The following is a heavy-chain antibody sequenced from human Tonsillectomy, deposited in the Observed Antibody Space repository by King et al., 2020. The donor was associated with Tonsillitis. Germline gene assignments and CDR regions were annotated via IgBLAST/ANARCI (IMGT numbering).Heavy chain of an antibody. V-gene: IGHV1-18*01. CDR1: GYTFPSYG. CDR3: ARTGSYYYDGSGYYYFDY. J-gene: IGHJ4*02. CDR2: ISAYNGNT. Sequence: VQLVQSGAEVKKPGASVKVSCKASGYTFPSYGISWVRQAPGQGLEWMGWISAYNGNTIYTQKVQGRVTMTTDTSTSTAHMELRSLRSDDTAVYYCARTGSYYYDGSGYYYFDYWGQGTLVTVSS. D-gene: IGHD3-22*01.